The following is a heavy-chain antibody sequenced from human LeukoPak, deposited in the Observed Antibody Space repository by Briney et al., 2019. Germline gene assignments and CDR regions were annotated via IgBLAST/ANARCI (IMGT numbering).Heavy chain of an antibody. CDR1: GFTFSSYA. D-gene: IGHD6-25*01. CDR2: ISGSGGST. CDR3: AKVSHRLGPASHFDY. Sequence: PGRSLRLSCAASGFTFSSYAMSWVRQAPGKGLEWVSAISGSGGSTYYADSVKGRFTISRDNSKNTLYLQMNSLRAEDTAVYYCAKVSHRLGPASHFDYWGQGTLVTVSS. J-gene: IGHJ4*02. V-gene: IGHV3-23*01.